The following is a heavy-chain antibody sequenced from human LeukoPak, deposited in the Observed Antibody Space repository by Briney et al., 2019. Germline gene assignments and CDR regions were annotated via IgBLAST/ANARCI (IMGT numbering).Heavy chain of an antibody. CDR2: IKQDGSEK. D-gene: IGHD4-17*01. CDR1: GFTFSSYW. J-gene: IGHJ4*02. V-gene: IGHV3-7*01. CDR3: ARGKREDYGDYYFDY. Sequence: GGSLRLSCAASGFTFSSYWMSWVRQAPGKGLEWVANIKQDGSEKYYVDSVKGRFTISRDNAKNSLYLQMNSLRAEDMAVYYCARGKREDYGDYYFDYWGQGTLVTVSS.